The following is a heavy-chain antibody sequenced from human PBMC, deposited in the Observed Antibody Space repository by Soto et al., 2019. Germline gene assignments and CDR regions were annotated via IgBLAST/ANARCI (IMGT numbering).Heavy chain of an antibody. V-gene: IGHV3-7*03. J-gene: IGHJ4*02. Sequence: AGSLVLSCEPSVFTFNTYWMDSVRQTPGKGLEWGANIIQDGTEKNYVDSVKGRFTISRDNAKNTLYLQMSSLTAEDSALYYCARRQSYSGGVDHWGQGTLVTVSS. CDR2: IIQDGTEK. CDR1: VFTFNTYW. D-gene: IGHD2-15*01. CDR3: ARRQSYSGGVDH.